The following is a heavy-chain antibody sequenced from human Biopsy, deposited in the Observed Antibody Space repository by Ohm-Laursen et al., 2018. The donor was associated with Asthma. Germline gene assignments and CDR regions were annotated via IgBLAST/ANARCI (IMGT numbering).Heavy chain of an antibody. D-gene: IGHD3-22*01. J-gene: IGHJ4*02. CDR1: YGSITSGGYY. CDR3: ARAQDYYDSRGYYRSFDY. CDR2: IYYSGST. V-gene: IGHV4-31*02. Sequence: TLSGKGTVSYGSITSGGYYLTWIRQHPGKGLEWIGFIYYSGSTYYNPSLKSRVSISIDTSKNQFSLKLSSVTAADTAVYYCARAQDYYDSRGYYRSFDYWGQGTLVTVSS.